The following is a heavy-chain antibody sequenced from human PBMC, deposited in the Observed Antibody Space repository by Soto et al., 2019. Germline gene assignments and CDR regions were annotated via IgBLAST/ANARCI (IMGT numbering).Heavy chain of an antibody. D-gene: IGHD3-16*01. Sequence: QVHLVQSGAEVKKPGASVKVSCTASGYTFTNFGISWVRQATGQGLEWMGWISGYNGNTNYAQTFQGRVTMTTDTSTSTAYMELRSTRSDGAAVYYCARGGTPIDCWGQGTLVTVSS. J-gene: IGHJ4*02. CDR1: GYTFTNFG. V-gene: IGHV1-18*01. CDR3: ARGGTPIDC. CDR2: ISGYNGNT.